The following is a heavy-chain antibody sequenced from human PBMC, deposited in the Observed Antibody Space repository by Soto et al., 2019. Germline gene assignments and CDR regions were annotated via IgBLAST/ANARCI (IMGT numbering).Heavy chain of an antibody. D-gene: IGHD3-9*01. J-gene: IGHJ4*02. CDR3: ARAFGILTRYYFDY. CDR1: GGSISSYY. CDR2: IYYSGST. Sequence: SETLSLTCTVSGGSISSYYWSWIRQPPGKGLEWIGYIYYSGSTNYNPSLKSRVTISVDTSKNQFSLKLSSVTAADTAVYYCARAFGILTRYYFDYWGQGTLVTVSS. V-gene: IGHV4-59*08.